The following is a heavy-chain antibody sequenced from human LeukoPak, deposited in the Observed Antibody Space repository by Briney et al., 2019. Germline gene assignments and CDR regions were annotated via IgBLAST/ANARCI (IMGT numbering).Heavy chain of an antibody. CDR3: AKEGTGIHFDY. V-gene: IGHV3-53*05. CDR1: GFTVSSNY. CDR2: IYSGGST. D-gene: IGHD1-1*01. J-gene: IGHJ4*02. Sequence: GGSLRLSCAASGFTVSSNYMSWVRQAPGKGLEWVSVIYSGGSTYYADSVKGRFTISRDNSKNTLYLQMNSLRAEDTAVYYCAKEGTGIHFDYWGQGTLVTVSS.